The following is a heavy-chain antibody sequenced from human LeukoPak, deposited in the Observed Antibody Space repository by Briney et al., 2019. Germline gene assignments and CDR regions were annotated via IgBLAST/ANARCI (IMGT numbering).Heavy chain of an antibody. J-gene: IGHJ5*02. CDR1: GGSFSGYY. Sequence: PSETLSLTCAVYGGSFSGYYWSWIRQPPGKGLEWIGEINHSGSTNYNSSLKSRVTISVDTSKNQFSLKLSSVTAADTAVYYCARALGAWGQGTLVTVSS. CDR3: ARALGA. CDR2: INHSGST. V-gene: IGHV4-34*01. D-gene: IGHD1-26*01.